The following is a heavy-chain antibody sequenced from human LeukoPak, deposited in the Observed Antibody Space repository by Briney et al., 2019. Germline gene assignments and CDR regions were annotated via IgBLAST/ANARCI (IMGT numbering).Heavy chain of an antibody. CDR1: GYTFTSYD. V-gene: IGHV1-8*01. D-gene: IGHD1-26*01. CDR3: ARDRSVGDPPSTFDH. J-gene: IGHJ4*02. Sequence: ASVKVSCKASGYTFTSYDINWVRQATGQGLEWMGWMNPNSGNTGYAQKVQGRVTMTRDTSTSTVYRDLSSLRSEDTAVYYCARDRSVGDPPSTFDHWGQGTLVTVSS. CDR2: MNPNSGNT.